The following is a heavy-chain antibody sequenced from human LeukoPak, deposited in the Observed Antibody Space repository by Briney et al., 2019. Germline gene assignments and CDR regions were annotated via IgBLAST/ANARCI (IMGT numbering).Heavy chain of an antibody. J-gene: IGHJ4*02. CDR2: ISAYNGNT. V-gene: IGHV1-18*04. Sequence: ASVKVSCKASGYTFTSYGISWVGQAPGKGMEGMGWISAYNGNTNYAQKLQGRVTMTTDTSTSTAYMELRSLRSDDTAVYYCARDLLTYGDYGYWGQGTLVTVSS. D-gene: IGHD4-17*01. CDR1: GYTFTSYG. CDR3: ARDLLTYGDYGY.